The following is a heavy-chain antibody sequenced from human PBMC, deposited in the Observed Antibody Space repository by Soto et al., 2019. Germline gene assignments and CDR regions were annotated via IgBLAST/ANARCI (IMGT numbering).Heavy chain of an antibody. V-gene: IGHV3-23*01. CDR1: GFTFSSYA. CDR2: ISGSGGST. Sequence: GGSLRLSCAASGFTFSSYAMSWVRQAPGKGLEWVSAISGSGGSTYYADSVKGRFTISRDNSKNTLYLQMNSLRAEDTAVYYCAKDHGKRITMIAWFDPWGQGTLVTVSS. D-gene: IGHD3-22*01. J-gene: IGHJ5*02. CDR3: AKDHGKRITMIAWFDP.